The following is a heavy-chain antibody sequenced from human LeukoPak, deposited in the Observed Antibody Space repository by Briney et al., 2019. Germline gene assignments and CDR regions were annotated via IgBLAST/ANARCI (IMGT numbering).Heavy chain of an antibody. CDR3: AKDFDY. V-gene: IGHV4-59*01. J-gene: IGHJ4*02. CDR2: IYYSGST. Sequence: SETLSLTCTVSGGSISSYYWSWIRQPPGKGLEWIGYIYYSGSTNYNPSLKSRVTISVDTSKNQFSLKLSSVTAADTAVYYCAKDFDYWGQGTLVTVSS. CDR1: GGSISSYY.